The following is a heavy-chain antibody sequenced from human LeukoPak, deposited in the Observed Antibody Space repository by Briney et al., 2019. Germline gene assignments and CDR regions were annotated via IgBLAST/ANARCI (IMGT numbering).Heavy chain of an antibody. J-gene: IGHJ4*02. V-gene: IGHV1-46*01. CDR3: AREGREDIVVVPAAAIDY. CDR1: GYTFTSYY. D-gene: IGHD2-2*01. Sequence: GASVKVSCKASGYTFTSYYMHWVRQAPGRGLEWMGIINPSGGSTSYARKFQGRVTMTRDTSTSTVYMEPSSLRSEDTAVYYCAREGREDIVVVPAAAIDYWGQGTLVTVSS. CDR2: INPSGGST.